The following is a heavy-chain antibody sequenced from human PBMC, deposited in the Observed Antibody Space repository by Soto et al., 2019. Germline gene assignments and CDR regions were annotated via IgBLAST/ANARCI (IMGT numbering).Heavy chain of an antibody. CDR1: GFTVSSNY. Sequence: PGGSLRLSCAASGFTVSSNYMSWVRQAPGKGLEWVSVIYSGGSTYYADSVKGRFTISRDNSKNTLHLQMNSLRADDTAVYYCASSEDITMIRGRGVRAALVYYGMDVWGQGTTVNVSS. CDR3: ASSEDITMIRGRGVRAALVYYGMDV. CDR2: IYSGGST. D-gene: IGHD3-22*01. J-gene: IGHJ6*01. V-gene: IGHV3-53*01.